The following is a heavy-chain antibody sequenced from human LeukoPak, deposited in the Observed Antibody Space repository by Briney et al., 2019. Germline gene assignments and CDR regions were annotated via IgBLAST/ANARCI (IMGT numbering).Heavy chain of an antibody. CDR2: IYSGGST. Sequence: RPGGSLRLSCAASGFTVSSNYMSWVRQAPGKGLEWVSIIYSGGSTYYADSVKGRFTISRDNSKNTLYLQMNSLRAEDTAVYYCAKTPQNYYFDYWGQGTLVTVSS. D-gene: IGHD2/OR15-2a*01. CDR3: AKTPQNYYFDY. CDR1: GFTVSSNY. V-gene: IGHV3-53*01. J-gene: IGHJ4*02.